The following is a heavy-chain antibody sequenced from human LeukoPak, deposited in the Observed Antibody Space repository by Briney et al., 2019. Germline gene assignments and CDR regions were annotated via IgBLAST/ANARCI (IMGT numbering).Heavy chain of an antibody. J-gene: IGHJ3*02. V-gene: IGHV3-23*01. CDR3: ATPQNYYYDSSGYYRPNDAFDI. D-gene: IGHD3-22*01. CDR2: ISGSGGST. Sequence: GGSLRLSCAASGFTFSSYAMSWVRQAPGKGLEWVSAISGSGGSTYYADSVKGRFTISRDNSKNTLYLQMNSLRAEDTAVYYCATPQNYYYDSSGYYRPNDAFDIWGQGTMVTVSS. CDR1: GFTFSSYA.